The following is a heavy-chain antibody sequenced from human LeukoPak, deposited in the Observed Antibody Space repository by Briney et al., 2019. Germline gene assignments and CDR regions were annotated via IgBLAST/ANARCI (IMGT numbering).Heavy chain of an antibody. CDR2: IKQDGNEK. CDR3: ARGAQGSLDDY. V-gene: IGHV3-7*03. J-gene: IGHJ4*02. CDR1: GFTFSNYW. Sequence: PGGSLRLSCVASGFTFSNYWMSWVRQAPGEGLEWVANIKQDGNEKYYVDSMKGRFTISRDNAKNSLYLQMNSLRAEDTAVYYCARGAQGSLDDYWGQGTLVTVSS.